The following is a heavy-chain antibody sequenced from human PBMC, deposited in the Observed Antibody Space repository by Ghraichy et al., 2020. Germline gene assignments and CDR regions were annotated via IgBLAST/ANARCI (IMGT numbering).Heavy chain of an antibody. CDR3: ARNYYDSSGYYYFYAFDI. CDR1: GGSISSYY. CDR2: IYYSGST. Sequence: SETLSLTCTVSGGSISSYYWSWIRQPPGKGLEWIGYIYYSGSTNYNPSLKSRVTISVDTSKNQFSLKLSSVTAADTAVYYCARNYYDSSGYYYFYAFDIWGQGTMVTVSS. J-gene: IGHJ3*02. V-gene: IGHV4-59*01. D-gene: IGHD3-22*01.